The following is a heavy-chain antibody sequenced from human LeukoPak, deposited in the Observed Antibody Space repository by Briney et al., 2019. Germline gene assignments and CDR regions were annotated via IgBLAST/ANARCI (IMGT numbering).Heavy chain of an antibody. Sequence: ASVKVSCKASGYTFTGYYMHWVRQAPGQGLEWMGWMNPNSGDTGYAQNFQGRVTMTRDTSINTAYVELSSLRSEDTAVYYCARTPRNGYIEGYWGQGTLVTVSS. CDR2: MNPNSGDT. V-gene: IGHV1-8*02. CDR3: ARTPRNGYIEGY. J-gene: IGHJ4*02. D-gene: IGHD5-24*01. CDR1: GYTFTGYY.